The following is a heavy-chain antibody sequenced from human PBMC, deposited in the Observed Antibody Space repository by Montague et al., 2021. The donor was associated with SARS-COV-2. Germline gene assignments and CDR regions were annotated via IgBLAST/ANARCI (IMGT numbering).Heavy chain of an antibody. CDR2: IDYSGTT. V-gene: IGHV4-39*02. Sequence: SETRSLTCTVSSGSINSSRYYWGWVRQPPGKGLEWIGAIDYSGTTYYSLSLKSRVTISVDTSKNQFSLKVNSATAADTAVYYCARDPLYYCASSGLLLDWYFDLWGRGTMVTVSS. CDR3: ARDPLYYCASSGLLLDWYFDL. J-gene: IGHJ2*01. D-gene: IGHD3-22*01. CDR1: SGSINSSRYY.